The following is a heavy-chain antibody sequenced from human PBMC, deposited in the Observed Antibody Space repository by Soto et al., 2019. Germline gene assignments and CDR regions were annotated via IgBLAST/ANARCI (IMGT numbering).Heavy chain of an antibody. CDR3: ARQHIVVVPATSPWFDP. CDR2: IYYSGST. J-gene: IGHJ5*02. Sequence: QLQLQESGPGLVKPSETLSLTCTVSGGSISSSSYYWGWIRQPPGKGLEWIGSIYYSGSTYYNPSLKSRVTISVDTSKNQFSLKLCAVTAADTAVYYCARQHIVVVPATSPWFDPWGQGTLVTVSS. V-gene: IGHV4-39*01. CDR1: GGSISSSSYY. D-gene: IGHD2-2*01.